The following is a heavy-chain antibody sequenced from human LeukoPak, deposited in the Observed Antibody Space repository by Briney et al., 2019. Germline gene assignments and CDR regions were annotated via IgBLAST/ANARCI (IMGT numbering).Heavy chain of an antibody. CDR3: ARHRGDGYSLSHLDY. V-gene: IGHV5-51*01. CDR1: GYRFTNYW. J-gene: IGHJ4*02. Sequence: GESLKISCKGSGYRFTNYWIGWVRQMPGKGLKWMGMIYPGDSDTRYGPSFQGQVTISADKSISTPYLQWSSLKASDTAMYYCARHRGDGYSLSHLDYWGQGTLVTVSS. CDR2: IYPGDSDT. D-gene: IGHD5-24*01.